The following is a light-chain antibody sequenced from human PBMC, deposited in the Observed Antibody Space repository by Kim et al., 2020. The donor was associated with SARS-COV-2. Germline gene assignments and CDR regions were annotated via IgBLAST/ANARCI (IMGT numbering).Light chain of an antibody. CDR3: QQSDSAPT. CDR1: QNIRTH. CDR2: FAS. Sequence: SPSVGAKVSVTCRASQNIRTHLNWYQQKPGKAPELLVYFASILQSAVPSRFSGSGTGTDFTLTIDRLQPEDFATYYCQQSDSAPTFGQGTRLEIK. J-gene: IGKJ5*01. V-gene: IGKV1-39*01.